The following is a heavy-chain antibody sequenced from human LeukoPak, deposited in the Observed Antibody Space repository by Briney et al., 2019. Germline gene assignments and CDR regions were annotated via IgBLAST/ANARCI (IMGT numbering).Heavy chain of an antibody. CDR3: ARPWGY. Sequence: GGSLRLSCAASGFTFSDYSMNWIRQAPGKGLGWVSYIGSSGVTIYYADSVKGRFTISRDNAKNSLYLQMNSLRGEDTAVYYCARPWGYCGQGTLVTVSS. CDR1: GFTFSDYS. V-gene: IGHV3-11*01. CDR2: IGSSGVTI. J-gene: IGHJ4*02. D-gene: IGHD3-16*01.